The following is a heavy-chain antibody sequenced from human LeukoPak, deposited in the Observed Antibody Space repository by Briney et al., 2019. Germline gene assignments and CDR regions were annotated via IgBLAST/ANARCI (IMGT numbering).Heavy chain of an antibody. CDR3: ARRLTQYDCFDP. D-gene: IGHD2-2*01. V-gene: IGHV6-1*01. CDR1: GDSVSSNGVT. Sequence: SQTLSLTCALSGDSVSSNGVTWNWIRQSPSRGLEWLGRTYYRSTWYNDYAVSVRGRITVNPDTSKNQFSLHLNSVTPEDTAVYYCARRLTQYDCFDPWGQGILVTVSS. J-gene: IGHJ5*02. CDR2: TYYRSTWYN.